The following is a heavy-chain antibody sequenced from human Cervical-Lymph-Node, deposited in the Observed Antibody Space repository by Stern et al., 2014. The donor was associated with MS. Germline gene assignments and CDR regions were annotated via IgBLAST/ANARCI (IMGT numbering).Heavy chain of an antibody. CDR3: ARSMTTVSPFDY. J-gene: IGHJ4*02. D-gene: IGHD4-17*01. CDR1: GGSVSSGSYY. Sequence: QLQLQESGPGLVKPSETLSLTCTVSGGSVSSGSYYWSWIRQPPGKGLEWIGYIYYSGSTNYNPSLKSRVTISVDTSKNQFSLKLSSVTAADTAVYYCARSMTTVSPFDYWGQGTLVTVSS. CDR2: IYYSGST. V-gene: IGHV4-61*01.